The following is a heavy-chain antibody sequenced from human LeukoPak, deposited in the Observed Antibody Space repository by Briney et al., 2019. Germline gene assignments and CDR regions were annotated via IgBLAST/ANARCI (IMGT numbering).Heavy chain of an antibody. D-gene: IGHD5-18*01. J-gene: IGHJ4*02. CDR2: ISAYNGNT. Sequence: ASVKVSCKASGYTFTSYGISWVRQAPGQGLEWMGWISAYNGNTNYAQKLHGRVTMTTDTSTSTAYMELRSLRSDDAAVYYCARDRGYSYGLYFDYWRQGTLVTVSS. V-gene: IGHV1-18*04. CDR3: ARDRGYSYGLYFDY. CDR1: GYTFTSYG.